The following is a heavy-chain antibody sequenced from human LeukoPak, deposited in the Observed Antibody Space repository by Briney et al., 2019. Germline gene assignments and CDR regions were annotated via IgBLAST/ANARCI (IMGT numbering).Heavy chain of an antibody. J-gene: IGHJ4*02. CDR1: GFTFSSYG. CDR2: IWYDGSNK. D-gene: IGHD3-22*01. CDR3: ARVAYDSSGYSDY. V-gene: IGHV3-33*01. Sequence: GGSLRLSCAASGFTFSSYGTHWVRQAPGKGLEWVAVIWYDGSNKYYADSVKGRFTISRDNSKNTLYLQMNSLRAEDTAVYYCARVAYDSSGYSDYWGQGTLVTVSS.